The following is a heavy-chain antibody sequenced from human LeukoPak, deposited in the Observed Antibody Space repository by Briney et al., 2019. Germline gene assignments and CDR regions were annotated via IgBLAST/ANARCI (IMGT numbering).Heavy chain of an antibody. V-gene: IGHV3-15*01. CDR1: GSIFANAW. CDR2: IKRKIDGGTT. D-gene: IGHD2-21*02. CDR3: TTETLVTGMRFY. J-gene: IGHJ4*02. Sequence: GGPLTHSCAVSGSIFANAWMSWVRQAPGNGLEWVGHIKRKIDGGTTDYAAPVKRRLIISRDDSNKTLYLQMNSLKIEDTAVYYCTTETLVTGMRFYWGQGTLVSVSS.